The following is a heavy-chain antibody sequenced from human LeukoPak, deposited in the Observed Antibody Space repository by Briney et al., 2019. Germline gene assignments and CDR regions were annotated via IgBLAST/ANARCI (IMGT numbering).Heavy chain of an antibody. Sequence: ASVKVSRKASGYTFTRYYMHWVRQAPGQGLEWMGIINPSGGSTSYAQKFQGRVTMTRDTSTSTVYMELSSLRSEDTAVYYCARELSGGYFDYWGQGTLVTVSS. CDR3: ARELSGGYFDY. D-gene: IGHD7-27*01. J-gene: IGHJ4*02. CDR2: INPSGGST. CDR1: GYTFTRYY. V-gene: IGHV1-46*01.